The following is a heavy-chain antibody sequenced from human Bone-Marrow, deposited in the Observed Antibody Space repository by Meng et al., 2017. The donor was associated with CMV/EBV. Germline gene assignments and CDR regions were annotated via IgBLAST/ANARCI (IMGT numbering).Heavy chain of an antibody. CDR2: ISSSSSYI. Sequence: GGSLRLSCAASGFTFSSYSMNWVRQAPGKGLEWVSSISSSSSYIYYADSVKGRFTISRDNAKNSLYLQMNSLRAGDTAVYYCVRYRGVDFWSGYYSFDQWGQGTLVTVSS. CDR3: VRYRGVDFWSGYYSFDQ. V-gene: IGHV3-21*01. J-gene: IGHJ4*02. CDR1: GFTFSSYS. D-gene: IGHD3-3*01.